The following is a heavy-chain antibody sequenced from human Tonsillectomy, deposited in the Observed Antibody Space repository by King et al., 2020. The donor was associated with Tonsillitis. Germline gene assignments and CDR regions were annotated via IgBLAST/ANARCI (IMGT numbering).Heavy chain of an antibody. V-gene: IGHV6-1*01. CDR3: AREISRAVERRYHYDGMDV. Sequence: VQLQQSGPGLVKPSQTLSLTCAISGDSVSSNSAAWNWIRQSPSRGLECLGRTYYRSKWYNDNAESVKTRITINPDTSKNQFSLQLNSVTPEDTAVYYCAREISRAVERRYHYDGMDVWGQGTTVTVSS. J-gene: IGHJ6*02. D-gene: IGHD3-10*01. CDR2: TYYRSKWYN. CDR1: GDSVSSNSAA.